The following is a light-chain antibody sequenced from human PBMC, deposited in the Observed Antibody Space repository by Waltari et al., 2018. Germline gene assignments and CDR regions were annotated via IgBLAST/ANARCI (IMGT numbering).Light chain of an antibody. V-gene: IGLV2-11*01. CDR1: SSDVCGYNY. CDR3: CSYAGSYTFGV. J-gene: IGLJ1*01. Sequence: QSALTQPRSVSGSPGQSVTISCTGTSSDVCGYNYVSLYQQPPGKAPKLMIYDVSKRPSGVPDRFSGSKSGNTASLTISGLQAEDEADYYCCSYAGSYTFGVFGTGTKVTVL. CDR2: DVS.